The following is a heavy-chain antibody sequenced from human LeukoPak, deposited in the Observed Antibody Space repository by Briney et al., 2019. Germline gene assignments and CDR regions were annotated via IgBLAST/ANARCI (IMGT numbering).Heavy chain of an antibody. Sequence: PGGSLRLSCAASGFTFSSYAMHWVRQAPGKGLEWVAVISYDGSNKYYADSVKGRFTISRDNSKNTLYLRMNSLRAEDTAVYYCARDRGLLHGGGAFDIWGQGTMVTVSS. D-gene: IGHD3-22*01. CDR3: ARDRGLLHGGGAFDI. CDR1: GFTFSSYA. J-gene: IGHJ3*02. CDR2: ISYDGSNK. V-gene: IGHV3-30*04.